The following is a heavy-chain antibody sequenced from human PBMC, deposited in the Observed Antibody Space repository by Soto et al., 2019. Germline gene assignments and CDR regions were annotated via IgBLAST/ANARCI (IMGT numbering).Heavy chain of an antibody. CDR3: AKDGRGPFDY. Sequence: QVQLVESGGGVVQPGRSLRLSCAASGFTFSSYGMHWVRQAPGKGLEWVAVISYDGSNKYYADSVKGRFTISRDNSKNTLYLQMNSLRAEDTAVNYCAKDGRGPFDYWGQGTLVTVSS. J-gene: IGHJ4*02. V-gene: IGHV3-30*18. CDR2: ISYDGSNK. CDR1: GFTFSSYG.